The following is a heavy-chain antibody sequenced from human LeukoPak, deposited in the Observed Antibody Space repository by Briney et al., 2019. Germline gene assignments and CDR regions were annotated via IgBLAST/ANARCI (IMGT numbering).Heavy chain of an antibody. V-gene: IGHV4-39*07. D-gene: IGHD2-15*01. J-gene: IGHJ4*02. CDR3: ARSNCPGGSCYDNRGYFDY. CDR1: GGSISSSSYY. Sequence: SETLSLTCTVSGGSISSSSYYWGWIRQPPGKGLEWIGSIYYSGSTYYNPSLKSRVTISVDTSKNQFSLKLSSVTAADTALYYCARSNCPGGSCYDNRGYFDYWGQGTLVTVSS. CDR2: IYYSGST.